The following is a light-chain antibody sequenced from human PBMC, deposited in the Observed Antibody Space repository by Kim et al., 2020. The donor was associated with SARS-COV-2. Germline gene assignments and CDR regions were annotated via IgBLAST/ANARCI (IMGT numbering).Light chain of an antibody. V-gene: IGKV1-5*01. Sequence: DIQMTQSPSTLSASVGDRVTITCRASQSISSWLAWYQQKPGKAPKLLIYDASILESGVPSRFSGSGSGTEFTLTISSLQPDDFATYYCQQYDGYWTFGQGTKVDIK. CDR1: QSISSW. J-gene: IGKJ1*01. CDR3: QQYDGYWT. CDR2: DAS.